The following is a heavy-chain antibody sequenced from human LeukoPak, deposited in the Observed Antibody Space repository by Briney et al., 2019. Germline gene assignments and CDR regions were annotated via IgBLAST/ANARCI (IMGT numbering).Heavy chain of an antibody. J-gene: IGHJ6*02. Sequence: GGSLRLSCAASGFTFSSYGMHWVRQAPGKGLEWVAVIWYDGSNKYYADSVKGRFTISRDNSKNTLYLQMNSLRAEDTAVYYCARDPRRGYSYGYYYYYGMDVWGQGTTVTVSS. CDR1: GFTFSSYG. V-gene: IGHV3-33*08. CDR2: IWYDGSNK. CDR3: ARDPRRGYSYGYYYYYGMDV. D-gene: IGHD5-18*01.